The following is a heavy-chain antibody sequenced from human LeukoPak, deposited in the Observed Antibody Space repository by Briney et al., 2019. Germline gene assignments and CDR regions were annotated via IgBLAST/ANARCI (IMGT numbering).Heavy chain of an antibody. CDR2: IYTSGST. CDR1: GGSISSGSYY. Sequence: SETLSLTCTVSGGSISSGSYYWSWIRQPAGKGLEWIGRIYTSGSTNYNPSLKSRVTISVDTSKNQFSLKLSSVTAADTAVYYCARGPVLYCSSTSCYGDYFDYWGQGTLVTVSS. D-gene: IGHD2-2*01. CDR3: ARGPVLYCSSTSCYGDYFDY. V-gene: IGHV4-61*02. J-gene: IGHJ4*02.